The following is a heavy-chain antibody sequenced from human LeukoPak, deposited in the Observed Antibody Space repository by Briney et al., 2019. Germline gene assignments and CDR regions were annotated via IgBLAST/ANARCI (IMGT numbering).Heavy chain of an antibody. J-gene: IGHJ4*02. CDR1: GFTFSSYG. CDR2: ISYDGNNK. D-gene: IGHD6-13*01. Sequence: GGSLRLSCAASGFTFSSYGMHWVRQAPGRGLEWVAVISYDGNNKYYADSVKGRFTISRDNPKNTLFLQMNSLRAEDTALYYCAKGRLAAAFTRGEDYWGQGTLVTVSS. CDR3: AKGRLAAAFTRGEDY. V-gene: IGHV3-30*18.